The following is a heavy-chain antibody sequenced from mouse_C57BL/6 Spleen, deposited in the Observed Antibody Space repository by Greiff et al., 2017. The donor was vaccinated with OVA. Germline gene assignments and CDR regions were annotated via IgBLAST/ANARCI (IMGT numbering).Heavy chain of an antibody. CDR1: GYTFTSYW. V-gene: IGHV1-64*01. CDR3: ARSRGTMVTTGAMDY. CDR2: IHPNSGST. Sequence: VQLQQPGAELVKPGASVKLSCKASGYTFTSYWMHWVKQRPGQGLEWIGMIHPNSGSTNYNEKFKSKATLTVDKSSSTAYMQLSSLTSEDSAVYYGARSRGTMVTTGAMDYWGQGTSVTVSS. D-gene: IGHD2-2*01. J-gene: IGHJ4*01.